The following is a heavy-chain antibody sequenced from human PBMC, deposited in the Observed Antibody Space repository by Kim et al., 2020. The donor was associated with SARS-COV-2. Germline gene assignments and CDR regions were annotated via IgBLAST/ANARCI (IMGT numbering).Heavy chain of an antibody. D-gene: IGHD3-10*01. Sequence: GGSLRLSCAASGFTFSSNWMSWVRQAPGKGLEVVANIKQDGSEKNYVDSVKGRFTISRDNTKTSLYLEMNSLRIEDTAVYFCARGRGAMDVWGQGTTVTVSS. J-gene: IGHJ6*02. V-gene: IGHV3-7*01. CDR1: GFTFSSNW. CDR2: IKQDGSEK. CDR3: ARGRGAMDV.